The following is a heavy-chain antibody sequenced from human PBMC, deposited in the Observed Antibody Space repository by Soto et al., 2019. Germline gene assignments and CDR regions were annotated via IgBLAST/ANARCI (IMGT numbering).Heavy chain of an antibody. J-gene: IGHJ6*02. CDR1: GGSISSYY. V-gene: IGHV4-59*01. CDR3: VRAGGDHSDNYYYGMDV. Sequence: PSETLSLTCTVSGGSISSYYWSWIRQPPGKGLEWIGYLSYTGSIDYNPSVKSRVSISVDTSENQFFLKMTSVTAADTAVYYCVRAGGDHSDNYYYGMDVWGQGTTVTVSS. CDR2: LSYTGSI. D-gene: IGHD2-21*02.